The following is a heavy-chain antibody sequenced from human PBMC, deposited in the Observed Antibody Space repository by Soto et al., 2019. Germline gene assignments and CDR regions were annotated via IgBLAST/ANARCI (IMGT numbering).Heavy chain of an antibody. J-gene: IGHJ4*02. CDR1: GFTFSSYA. Sequence: PGGSLRLSCAASGFTFSSYAMSWVRQAPGKGLEWVSAISGSGGSTYYADSVKGRFTISRDNSKNTLYLQMNSLRAEDTAVYYCANALGITGTTFPDYWGQGTLVTVSS. V-gene: IGHV3-23*01. CDR3: ANALGITGTTFPDY. CDR2: ISGSGGST. D-gene: IGHD1-7*01.